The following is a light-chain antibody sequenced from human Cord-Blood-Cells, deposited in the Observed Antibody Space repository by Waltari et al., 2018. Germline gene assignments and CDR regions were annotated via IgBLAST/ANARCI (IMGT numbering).Light chain of an antibody. J-gene: IGKJ4*01. CDR1: QSVSSY. Sequence: VFAQSPATLSLPLGDSGTLSCRASQSVSSYLAWYQQKPGQAPRLLIYDASNRATGIPARFSGSGSGTDFTLTISSLEPEDFAVYYCQQRSNWPPLTFGGGTKVEIK. CDR2: DAS. V-gene: IGKV3-11*01. CDR3: QQRSNWPPLT.